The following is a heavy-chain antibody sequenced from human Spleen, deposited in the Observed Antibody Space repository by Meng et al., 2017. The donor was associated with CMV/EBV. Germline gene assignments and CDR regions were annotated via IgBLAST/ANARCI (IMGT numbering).Heavy chain of an antibody. CDR2: IHRGGSST. CDR3: AKDLFCCTGNFDH. CDR1: GFTFSNYG. J-gene: IGHJ4*02. Sequence: CAASGFTFSNYGMAWVRQAPGKGLEWVSDIHRGGSSTYYADSVKGRFTISRDNSRNTLYLQMNSLRAEDTAVYHCAKDLFCCTGNFDHWGQGTLVTVSS. D-gene: IGHD3-3*01. V-gene: IGHV3-23*03.